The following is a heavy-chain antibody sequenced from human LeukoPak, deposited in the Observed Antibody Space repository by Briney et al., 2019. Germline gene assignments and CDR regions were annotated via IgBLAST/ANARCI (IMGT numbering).Heavy chain of an antibody. V-gene: IGHV4-59*08. D-gene: IGHD6-6*01. Sequence: SETLSLTCSVSGGSVSNYYWSWIRQPPGKGLEWIGYVYYTGSTNYNPSLKSRVTMFEDKSKNQFSLRLYSVTVADTAVYYCARHFGYSGSSYFDYWGQGSLVTVSS. CDR3: ARHFGYSGSSYFDY. CDR1: GGSVSNYY. J-gene: IGHJ4*02. CDR2: VYYTGST.